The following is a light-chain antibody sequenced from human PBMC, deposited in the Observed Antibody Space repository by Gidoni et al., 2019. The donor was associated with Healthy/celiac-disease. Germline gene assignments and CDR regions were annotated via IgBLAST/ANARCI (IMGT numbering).Light chain of an antibody. CDR3: SSYTSSSTLYV. V-gene: IGLV2-14*01. CDR2: DVS. CDR1: SSDVGGYNY. Sequence: QSALTQPASVSGSPGQSITISCTGTSSDVGGYNYVSWYQQHPGKAPNLMIYDVSNRPSGVSNRFSGSKSGNTASLTISGLQAEDEADYYCSSYTSSSTLYVFGTGTKFTVL. J-gene: IGLJ1*01.